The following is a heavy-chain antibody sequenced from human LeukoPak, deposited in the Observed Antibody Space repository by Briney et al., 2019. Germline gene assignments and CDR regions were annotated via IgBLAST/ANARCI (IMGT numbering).Heavy chain of an antibody. CDR3: TTAPYDILTGYPPPDL. J-gene: IGHJ6*02. CDR1: GFTFSNAW. Sequence: GGSLRLSCAASGFTFSNAWMSWVRQAPGKGLEWVGRIKSKTDGGTTDYAAPVKGRFTISRDDSKNTLYLQMNSLKTEDTAVYYCTTAPYDILTGYPPPDLWGQGTTVTVSS. D-gene: IGHD3-9*01. CDR2: IKSKTDGGTT. V-gene: IGHV3-15*01.